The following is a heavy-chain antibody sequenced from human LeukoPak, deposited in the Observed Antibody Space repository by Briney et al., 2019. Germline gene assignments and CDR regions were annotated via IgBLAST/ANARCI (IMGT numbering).Heavy chain of an antibody. CDR1: GYTFSSCG. V-gene: IGHV3-33*01. D-gene: IGHD6-19*01. Sequence: PGGSLRLSCAASGYTFSSCGMHWVRQAPGKGLEWVAVIWYDGSNKYYADSVKGRFTISRDNSKNTLYLQMNSLRAEDTAVYYRARDDVAVTGALDFWGQGTLVTVSS. CDR2: IWYDGSNK. J-gene: IGHJ4*02. CDR3: ARDDVAVTGALDF.